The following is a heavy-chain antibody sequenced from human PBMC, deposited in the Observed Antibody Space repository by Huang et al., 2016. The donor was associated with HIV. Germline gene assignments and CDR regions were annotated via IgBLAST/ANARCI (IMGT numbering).Heavy chain of an antibody. CDR1: GGTFSTYA. V-gene: IGHV1-69*01. D-gene: IGHD6-6*01. CDR2: SSPIIGTA. Sequence: QVQLVQSGAEVKKPGSSVKVSCKASGGTFSTYAISWVRQAPGQGLEWMGGSSPIIGTANYAQKFQGTVTITADEFTSTAYMELSSLRSEDTALYYCARGRTRSSLYDSYYGLDVWGQGTTVTVSS. CDR3: ARGRTRSSLYDSYYGLDV. J-gene: IGHJ6*02.